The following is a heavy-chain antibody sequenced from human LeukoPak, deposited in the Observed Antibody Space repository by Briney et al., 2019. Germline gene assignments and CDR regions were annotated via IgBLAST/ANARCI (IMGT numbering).Heavy chain of an antibody. CDR2: ISYRGGT. D-gene: IGHD3-22*01. CDR3: ARGRSSGFPSSEPRSNWFDP. J-gene: IGHJ5*02. Sequence: TPSETLSPTCTVFGGSLNSGSYYWSWVRQHPGKGLEWIGYISYRGGTHYNPSLKSRVSISGDTSKNQFSLKLSSVTAADTAVYYCARGRSSGFPSSEPRSNWFDPWGQGTLVTVSS. V-gene: IGHV4-31*03. CDR1: GGSLNSGSYY.